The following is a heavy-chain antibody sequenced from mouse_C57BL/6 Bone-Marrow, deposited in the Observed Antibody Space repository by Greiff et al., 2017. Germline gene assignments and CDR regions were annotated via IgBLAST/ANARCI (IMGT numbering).Heavy chain of an antibody. D-gene: IGHD4-1*01. Sequence: EVQLVESGPVLVKPGASVKMSCKASGYTFTDYYMNWVKQSHGKSLEWIGVINPYNGGTSYNQKFKGKATLTVDKSSSTAYMELNSLTSEDSAVYYCARLGFYYYAMDYWGQGTSVTVSS. CDR3: ARLGFYYYAMDY. CDR2: INPYNGGT. CDR1: GYTFTDYY. J-gene: IGHJ4*01. V-gene: IGHV1-19*01.